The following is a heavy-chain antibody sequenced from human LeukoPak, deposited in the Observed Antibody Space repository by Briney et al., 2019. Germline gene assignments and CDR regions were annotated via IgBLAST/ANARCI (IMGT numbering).Heavy chain of an antibody. CDR2: ISAYNGNT. Sequence: ASVKVSCKASGYTFTSYGISWVRQAPGQGLEWMGWISAYNGNTNYAQKLQGGVTMTTDTSTSTAYMELRSLRSDDTAVYYCARDRASSSWSGNYYYYYGMDVWGQGTTVTVSS. D-gene: IGHD6-13*01. CDR1: GYTFTSYG. V-gene: IGHV1-18*01. CDR3: ARDRASSSWSGNYYYYYGMDV. J-gene: IGHJ6*02.